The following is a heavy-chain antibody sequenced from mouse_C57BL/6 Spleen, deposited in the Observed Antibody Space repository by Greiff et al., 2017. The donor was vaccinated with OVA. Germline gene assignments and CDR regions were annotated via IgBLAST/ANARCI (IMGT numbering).Heavy chain of an antibody. J-gene: IGHJ4*01. V-gene: IGHV1-64*01. D-gene: IGHD3-1*01. Sequence: QVQLQQPGAELVKPGASVKLSCKASGYTFTSYWMHWVKQRPGQGLEWIGMIHPNSGSTNYNEKFKSKATLTVDKSSSTAYMQLSSLTSEDSAVYYCARVRGLLGEYYAMDYWGQGTSVTVSS. CDR1: GYTFTSYW. CDR2: IHPNSGST. CDR3: ARVRGLLGEYYAMDY.